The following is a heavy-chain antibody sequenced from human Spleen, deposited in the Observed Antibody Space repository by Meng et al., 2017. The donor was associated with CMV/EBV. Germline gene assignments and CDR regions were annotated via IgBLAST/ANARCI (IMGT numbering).Heavy chain of an antibody. D-gene: IGHD3-10*01. V-gene: IGHV2-5*02. CDR3: AHRRRDYNHGYFGF. J-gene: IGHJ4*02. CDR1: GYSLNTGRVA. CDR2: IYWDDDT. Sequence: FSGYSLNTGRVAVGWIRQPPGKGLEWLALIYWDDDTSYSPSLGSRLSITKDASKNQVILTMTTVGPVDTATYYCAHRRRDYNHGYFGFWGQGTLVTVSS.